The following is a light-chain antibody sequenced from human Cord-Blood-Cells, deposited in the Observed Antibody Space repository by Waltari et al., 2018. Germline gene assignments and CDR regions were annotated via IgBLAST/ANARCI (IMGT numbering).Light chain of an antibody. J-gene: IGLJ3*02. Sequence: QSALTQPASVSGSPGQSITISCTGTSSDVGGYNYVSWYQQHPGKAPKLMIYDVSKRPQRVSSRFSGSKSGNTASLTISGLQAEDEADYYCSSYTSSSTFWVFGGGTKLTVL. CDR2: DVS. CDR3: SSYTSSSTFWV. CDR1: SSDVGGYNY. V-gene: IGLV2-14*01.